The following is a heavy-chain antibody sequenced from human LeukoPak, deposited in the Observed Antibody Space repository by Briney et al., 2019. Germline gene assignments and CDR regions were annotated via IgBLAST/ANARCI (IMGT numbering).Heavy chain of an antibody. Sequence: GASVKVSCKASGYTFTGYYMHGVRQAPGQGREWVGWINPNSGGTNYAQKFQGRVTMTRDTSISTAYMELSRLRSDDTALYYCARDHAFYDSSGPTLVSWGQGTLVTVSS. CDR2: INPNSGGT. V-gene: IGHV1-2*02. CDR1: GYTFTGYY. D-gene: IGHD3-22*01. J-gene: IGHJ4*02. CDR3: ARDHAFYDSSGPTLVS.